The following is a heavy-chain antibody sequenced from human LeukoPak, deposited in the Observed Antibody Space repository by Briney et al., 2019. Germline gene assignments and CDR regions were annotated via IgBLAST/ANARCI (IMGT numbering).Heavy chain of an antibody. CDR2: IRTDGDT. D-gene: IGHD4-17*01. V-gene: IGHV3-74*01. Sequence: GGSLILSCAASGFTFGDYWMHWVRQAPDKGLMWVSRIRTDGDTSYADSVRGRFTISRDNSKNTLYLQMDSLRAEDTAVYYCARDARVGDPLDYWGQGTLVTVSS. J-gene: IGHJ4*02. CDR1: GFTFGDYW. CDR3: ARDARVGDPLDY.